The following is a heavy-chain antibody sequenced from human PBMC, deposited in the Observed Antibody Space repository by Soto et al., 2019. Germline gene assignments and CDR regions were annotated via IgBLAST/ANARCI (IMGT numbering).Heavy chain of an antibody. CDR3: AHVLLGRYFYGMDV. V-gene: IGHV2-5*02. Sequence: QITLKESGPTLVKPTQTLTLTCTFSGFSVSTGEVGVGWIRQPPGKALEWLALIYWDDDKTYNPSLKRRLSITKHTSKNQVVLTMTNMDPVDTATYYCAHVLLGRYFYGMDVWGQGTTVTVSS. J-gene: IGHJ6*02. D-gene: IGHD3-10*01. CDR2: IYWDDDK. CDR1: GFSVSTGEVG.